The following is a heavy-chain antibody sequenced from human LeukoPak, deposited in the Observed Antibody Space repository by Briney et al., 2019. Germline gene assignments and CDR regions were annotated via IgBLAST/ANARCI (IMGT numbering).Heavy chain of an antibody. CDR1: GGSFSGYY. D-gene: IGHD3-3*01. Sequence: PSETLSLTCDVYGGSFSGYYWSWIRQPPGKGLEWIGEFTRDGNTNYNPSLKSRVTISVVTSRNQFSLKVNSVTAADTAVYYCARLFDFWSGSYWYFDLWGRGTLVTVSS. J-gene: IGHJ2*01. V-gene: IGHV4-34*01. CDR3: ARLFDFWSGSYWYFDL. CDR2: FTRDGNT.